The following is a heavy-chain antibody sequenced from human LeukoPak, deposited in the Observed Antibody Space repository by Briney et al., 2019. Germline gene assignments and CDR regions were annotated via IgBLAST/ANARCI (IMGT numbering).Heavy chain of an antibody. CDR1: GGSISSYY. Sequence: SETLSLTCTVSGGSISSYYWSWIRQPPGKGLEWIGYIYYSGSTNYNPSLKSRVTISVDTSKNQFSLKLSSVTAADTAVYYCARGSSGWSNWFDPWGQGTLVTVSS. V-gene: IGHV4-59*08. CDR2: IYYSGST. J-gene: IGHJ5*02. D-gene: IGHD6-19*01. CDR3: ARGSSGWSNWFDP.